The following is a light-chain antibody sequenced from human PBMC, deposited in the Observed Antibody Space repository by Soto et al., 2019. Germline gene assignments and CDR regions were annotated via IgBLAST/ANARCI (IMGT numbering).Light chain of an antibody. CDR1: SSNIGAGYE. V-gene: IGLV1-40*01. CDR2: VNS. Sequence: QLVLTQPPSLSGAPGQKDAISCTGSSSNIGAGYEVHWYQQLPGTAPKLLIYVNSNQPSGVPDRLYGSKSGTSASLAITGLPAEDEADYYCQSYDSRLSDVLFGGGTKLTVL. J-gene: IGLJ2*01. CDR3: QSYDSRLSDVL.